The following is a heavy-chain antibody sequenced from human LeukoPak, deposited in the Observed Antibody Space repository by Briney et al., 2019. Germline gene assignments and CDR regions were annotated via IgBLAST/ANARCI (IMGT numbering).Heavy chain of an antibody. D-gene: IGHD5-24*01. J-gene: IGHJ3*02. CDR3: AREMATIWADAFDI. V-gene: IGHV3-30*03. CDR2: ISYDGSNK. CDR1: GFTFSSYA. Sequence: PGGSLRLSCAASGFTFSSYAMTWVRQAPGKGLEWVAVISYDGSNKYYADSVKGRFTISRDNSKNTLYLQMNSLRAEDTAVYYCAREMATIWADAFDIWGQGTMVTVSS.